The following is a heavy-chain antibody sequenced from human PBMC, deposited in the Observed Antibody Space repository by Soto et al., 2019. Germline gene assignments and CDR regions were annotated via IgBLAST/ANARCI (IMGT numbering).Heavy chain of an antibody. CDR2: IYYSGST. V-gene: IGHV4-59*01. J-gene: IGHJ2*01. CDR3: ARDTYYYDSGGYRRRWYFDL. D-gene: IGHD3-22*01. CDR1: GGSISSYY. Sequence: SETLSLTCTVSGGSISSYYWSWIRQPPGKGLEWIGYIYYSGSTNYNPSLKSRVTISVDTSKNQFSLKLSSVTAADTAVYYCARDTYYYDSGGYRRRWYFDLWGRGTLVTVSS.